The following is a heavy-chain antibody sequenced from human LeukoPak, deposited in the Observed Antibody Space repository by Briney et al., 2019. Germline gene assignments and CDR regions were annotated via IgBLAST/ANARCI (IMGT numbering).Heavy chain of an antibody. V-gene: IGHV3-48*03. CDR3: ARDGYSYGHDAFDI. Sequence: GGSLRLSCAASGFTFSSYEMNWVRQAPGKGLEWVSYISRSGNNIYYADSVKGRFTISRDNAKNSLYLQMNSLRAEDTAAYYCARDGYSYGHDAFDIWGQGTMVTVSS. CDR1: GFTFSSYE. J-gene: IGHJ3*02. CDR2: ISRSGNNI. D-gene: IGHD5-18*01.